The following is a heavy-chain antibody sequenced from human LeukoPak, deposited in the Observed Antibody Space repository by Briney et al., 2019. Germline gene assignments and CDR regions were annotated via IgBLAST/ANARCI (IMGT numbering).Heavy chain of an antibody. Sequence: GGSLRLSCAASGFTFSSYGMRWVRQAPGKGLEWVAFIRYDGSNKYYADSVKGRFTISRDNSKNTLYLQMNSLRAEDTAVYYCARGSSSGWYGEYYFDYWGQGTLVTVSS. D-gene: IGHD6-19*01. CDR1: GFTFSSYG. CDR3: ARGSSSGWYGEYYFDY. V-gene: IGHV3-30*02. CDR2: IRYDGSNK. J-gene: IGHJ4*02.